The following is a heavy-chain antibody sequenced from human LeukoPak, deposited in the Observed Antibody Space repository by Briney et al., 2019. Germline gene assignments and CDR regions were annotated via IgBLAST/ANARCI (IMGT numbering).Heavy chain of an antibody. D-gene: IGHD3-3*01. CDR1: GYSFTSYW. J-gene: IGHJ3*02. CDR3: ARHSSSYYDFWSGYYTGTSGDAFDI. V-gene: IGHV5-51*01. CDR2: IYPGDSDT. Sequence: GASLNISCKGSGYSFTSYWIGWARQMPGKGLEWMGIIYPGDSDTRYSPSFQGQVTISADKSISTAYLQWSSLKASDTAMYYCARHSSSYYDFWSGYYTGTSGDAFDIWGQGTMVTVSS.